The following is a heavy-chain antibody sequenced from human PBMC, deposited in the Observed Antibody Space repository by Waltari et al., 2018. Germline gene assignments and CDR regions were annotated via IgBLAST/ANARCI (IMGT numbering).Heavy chain of an antibody. J-gene: IGHJ4*02. CDR1: GDSLNSGNYF. V-gene: IGHV4-31*03. D-gene: IGHD1-1*01. Sequence: QVQLQESGPGLVKPSQTLSLTCTVSGDSLNSGNYFWTWIRQHPGKGLEWIWYINYIGSIFSNPSLESRLAMSVDTSRSQFSLKLRSVTAADTAIYYCVRDRREGYNYFDYWGQGMLVTVSS. CDR3: VRDRREGYNYFDY. CDR2: INYIGSI.